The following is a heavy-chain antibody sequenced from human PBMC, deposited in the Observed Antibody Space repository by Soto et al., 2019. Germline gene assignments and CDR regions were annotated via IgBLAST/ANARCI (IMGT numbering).Heavy chain of an antibody. J-gene: IGHJ6*03. D-gene: IGHD3-3*01. V-gene: IGHV3-21*01. CDR1: GFTFSSYS. Sequence: EVQLVESGGGLVKPGGSLRLSCADSGFTFSSYSMNWVRQAPGKGLEWVSSISSSSSYIYYADSVKGRFTISRDNAKNYLYMQMTSLIDEDMAVYYCVVEPQYLEGYQEYYYYYMDVWGKGTTVTVSS. CDR3: VVEPQYLEGYQEYYYYYMDV. CDR2: ISSSSSYI.